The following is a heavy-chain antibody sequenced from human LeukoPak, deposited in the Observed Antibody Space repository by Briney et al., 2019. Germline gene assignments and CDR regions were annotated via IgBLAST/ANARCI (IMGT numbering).Heavy chain of an antibody. V-gene: IGHV3-23*01. CDR3: ARDRYYDSSGYYKNFGGLGFDY. CDR2: ISGSGGST. D-gene: IGHD3-22*01. Sequence: GGSLRLSCAASGFTFSSYAMSWVRQAPGKGLEWVSAISGSGGSTYYADSVKGRFTISRDNSKNTLYLQMNSLRAEDTAVYYCARDRYYDSSGYYKNFGGLGFDYWGQGTLVTVSS. CDR1: GFTFSSYA. J-gene: IGHJ4*02.